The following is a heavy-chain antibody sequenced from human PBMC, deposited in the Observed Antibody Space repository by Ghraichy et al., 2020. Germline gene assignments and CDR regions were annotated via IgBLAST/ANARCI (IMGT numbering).Heavy chain of an antibody. CDR1: GGSFSGDY. V-gene: IGHV4-34*01. J-gene: IGHJ4*02. CDR2: INHSGST. Sequence: SQTLSLTCAVYGGSFSGDYWSWIRQPPGKGLEWIGEINHSGSTNYNPSLKSRVTISVDTSKNQFSLKLSSVTAADTAVYYCARGPPGGTVTENFDYWGQGTLVTVSS. D-gene: IGHD4-17*01. CDR3: ARGPPGGTVTENFDY.